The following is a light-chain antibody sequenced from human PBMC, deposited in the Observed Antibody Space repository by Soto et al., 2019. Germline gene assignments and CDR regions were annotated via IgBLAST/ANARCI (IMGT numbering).Light chain of an antibody. J-gene: IGLJ2*01. CDR2: GNN. CDR3: AAWDYSLNGVL. V-gene: IGLV1-44*01. CDR1: SSNIGSNT. Sequence: QSVLTQPPSASGTPGQRVTLSCSGSSSNIGSNTVNWYQQLPGTAPKLLIYGNNERPSGVPDRFSGSKSGTSASLAISGLQSEDEADYYCAAWDYSLNGVLFGGGTKLTVL.